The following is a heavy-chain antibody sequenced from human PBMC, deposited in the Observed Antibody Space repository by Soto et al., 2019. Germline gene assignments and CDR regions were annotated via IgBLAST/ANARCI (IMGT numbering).Heavy chain of an antibody. CDR3: ARIGVSSGHESPDFDS. D-gene: IGHD3-16*01. V-gene: IGHV1-18*01. CDR2: ISGFNGNT. J-gene: IGHJ4*02. CDR1: CYTFNFYG. Sequence: ASVQVSCKASCYTFNFYGITWVRQAPGQGLEWMGWISGFNGNTNYAADLQGRVTMTTDTSTSTAYMELRGLRSDDTAVYYCARIGVSSGHESPDFDSWGQGTLVTVSS.